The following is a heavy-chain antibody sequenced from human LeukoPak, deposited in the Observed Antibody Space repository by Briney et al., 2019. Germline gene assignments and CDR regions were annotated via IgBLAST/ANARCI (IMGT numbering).Heavy chain of an antibody. V-gene: IGHV1-69*05. CDR3: ARLPSPHDYGDYSWDY. CDR1: GGTFSSYA. Sequence: SVKVSCKASGGTFSSYAISWVRQAPGQGLEWMGGIIPIFGTANYAQKFQGRVTITTDESTSTAYMELSSLRSEDTAVYYCARLPSPHDYGDYSWDYWGQGTLVTVSP. J-gene: IGHJ4*02. CDR2: IIPIFGTA. D-gene: IGHD4-17*01.